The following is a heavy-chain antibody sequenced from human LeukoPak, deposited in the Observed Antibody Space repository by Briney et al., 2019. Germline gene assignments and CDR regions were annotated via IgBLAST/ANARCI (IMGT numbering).Heavy chain of an antibody. Sequence: GGSLRLSCAASGFTFSSYSMNWVRQAPGKGLEWVSSISSSSSYIYYADSVKGRFTISRDNAKNSLYLQMNSLRAEDTAVYYCASGYYYDSSGYYLLGYWGQGTLVTVSS. CDR2: ISSSSSYI. CDR3: ASGYYYDSSGYYLLGY. CDR1: GFTFSSYS. D-gene: IGHD3-22*01. V-gene: IGHV3-21*01. J-gene: IGHJ4*02.